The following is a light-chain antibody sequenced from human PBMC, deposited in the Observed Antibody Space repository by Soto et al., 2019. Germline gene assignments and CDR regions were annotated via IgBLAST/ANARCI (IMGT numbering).Light chain of an antibody. CDR3: QQYGSSLPYT. CDR2: AAS. V-gene: IGKV3-20*01. CDR1: QSVSSTY. J-gene: IGKJ2*01. Sequence: EIVLTQSPGTLSLSPGERATLSCRASQSVSSTYLAWYQQKVGQPPRLLIYAASTRATGIPDRFSGSGSGTDFTLTISRLGPEDFAVYYCQQYGSSLPYTFGQGTKLEIK.